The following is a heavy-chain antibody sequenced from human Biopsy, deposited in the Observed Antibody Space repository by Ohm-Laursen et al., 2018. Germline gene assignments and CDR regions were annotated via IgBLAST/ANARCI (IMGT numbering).Heavy chain of an antibody. V-gene: IGHV3-21*01. CDR3: ARDSRRTAREGGMDV. Sequence: SLRLSCAAPGFTFSSYSMNWVRQAPGKGLEWISYISETSSHIYAGDSVKGRFIVARDNAKNSLYLKLNILSAEDTAVYYCARDSRRTAREGGMDVWGQGTTVTVSS. CDR2: ISETSSHI. D-gene: IGHD6-6*01. CDR1: GFTFSSYS. J-gene: IGHJ6*02.